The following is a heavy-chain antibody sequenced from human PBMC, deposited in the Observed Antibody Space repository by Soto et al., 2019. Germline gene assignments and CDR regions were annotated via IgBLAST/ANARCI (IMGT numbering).Heavy chain of an antibody. Sequence: GGSLRLSCAASGFTFSSYGMHWVRQAPGKGLEWVAVISKDGSTKYDADSVKGRFTISRDNSKNTLYLQMNSLRAEDTAVYYCAKETHSSGYGSYFDYWGQGTLVTVSS. CDR2: ISKDGSTK. CDR3: AKETHSSGYGSYFDY. V-gene: IGHV3-30*18. CDR1: GFTFSSYG. J-gene: IGHJ4*02. D-gene: IGHD3-22*01.